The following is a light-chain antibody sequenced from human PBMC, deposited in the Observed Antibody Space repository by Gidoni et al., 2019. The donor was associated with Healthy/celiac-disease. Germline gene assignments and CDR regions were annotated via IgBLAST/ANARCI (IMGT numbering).Light chain of an antibody. V-gene: IGKV1-33*01. CDR1: QDISNY. CDR2: DAS. J-gene: IGKJ4*01. Sequence: IQMIQSPSSLFASVGDRVTITCQASQDISNYLNWYQQKPGKAPKLLIYDASYLETGVPSRFSGSGSGTDFTFTISSLQPEDFATYYCQQYDDLPTFGGGTKVEIK. CDR3: QQYDDLPT.